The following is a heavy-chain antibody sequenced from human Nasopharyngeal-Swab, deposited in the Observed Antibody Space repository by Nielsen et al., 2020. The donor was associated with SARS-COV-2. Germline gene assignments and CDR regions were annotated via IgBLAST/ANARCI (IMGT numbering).Heavy chain of an antibody. CDR3: ARVRSGWQTYYYYSMDV. V-gene: IGHV4-34*01. J-gene: IGHJ6*02. CDR2: INHSGST. D-gene: IGHD6-19*01. Sequence: RQAPGKGLEWIGEINHSGSTNYNPSLKSRVTISVDTSKNQFSLKLSSVTAADTAVYYCARVRSGWQTYYYYSMDVWGQGTTVTVSS.